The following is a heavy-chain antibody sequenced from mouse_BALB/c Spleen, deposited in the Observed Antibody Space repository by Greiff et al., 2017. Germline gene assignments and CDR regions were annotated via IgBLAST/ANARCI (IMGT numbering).Heavy chain of an antibody. CDR3: ARKGAYYRYDHAMDY. CDR1: GFTFSSYA. CDR2: ISSGGSYT. Sequence: EVNVVESGGGLVKPGGSLKLSCAASGFTFSSYAMSWVRQSPEKRLEWVAEISSGGSYTYYPDTVTGRFTISRDNAKNTLYLEMSSLRSEDTAMYYCARKGAYYRYDHAMDYWGQGTSVTVSS. J-gene: IGHJ4*01. V-gene: IGHV5-9-4*01. D-gene: IGHD2-14*01.